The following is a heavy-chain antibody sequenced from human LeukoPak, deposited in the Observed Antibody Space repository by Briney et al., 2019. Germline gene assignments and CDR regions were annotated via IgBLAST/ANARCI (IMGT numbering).Heavy chain of an antibody. CDR1: GGSISSTNW. CDR2: VHLDGRT. D-gene: IGHD2-15*01. J-gene: IGHJ4*02. CDR3: ARAYCSGGICFDY. V-gene: IGHV4-4*02. Sequence: SETLSLTCGVSGGSISSTNWWTWVRQPPGKGLEWIGEVHLDGRTNYSPSLQSRLAMSVDFSENHISLKLTSVTAADTAVYYCARAYCSGGICFDYWGQGSLVTVSS.